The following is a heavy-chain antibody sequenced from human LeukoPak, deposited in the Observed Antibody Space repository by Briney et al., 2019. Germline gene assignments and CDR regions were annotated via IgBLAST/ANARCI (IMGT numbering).Heavy chain of an antibody. CDR2: IYPADSDT. V-gene: IGHV5-51*01. Sequence: AESLKISCAGSGYSFTSYWNGGVRPMAGKGLEWMGIIYPADSDTKYSPSFQCQVTISADKSVSTAHLQWSSRKASDNGIYYCARHEFHASGSYYMAYWGQGTLVTVSS. CDR1: GYSFTSYW. CDR3: ARHEFHASGSYYMAY. D-gene: IGHD3-10*01. J-gene: IGHJ4*02.